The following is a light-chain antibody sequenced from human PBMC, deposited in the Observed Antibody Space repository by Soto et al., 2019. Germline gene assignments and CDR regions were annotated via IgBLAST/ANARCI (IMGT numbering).Light chain of an antibody. CDR3: QQCNSFWT. Sequence: DIQMTQSPSALSASVGDRVTITCRASQSISSWLAWYQQKPGKAPKLLIYDVSNLESGVPSRFSGSGSGTEFTLTISSLQPDDSANYYCQQCNSFWTFGQGTKVEIK. J-gene: IGKJ1*01. CDR2: DVS. V-gene: IGKV1-5*01. CDR1: QSISSW.